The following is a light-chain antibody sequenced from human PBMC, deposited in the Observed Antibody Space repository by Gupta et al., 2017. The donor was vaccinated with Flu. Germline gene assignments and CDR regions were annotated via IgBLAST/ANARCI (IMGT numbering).Light chain of an antibody. J-gene: IGLJ3*02. V-gene: IGLV1-47*01. CDR3: AAWDDSLSGGV. Sequence: QSVLTQPPSASGTPGQRVTTSCSGSSSNIGSNYVYWYQQLPGTAPKLLIYRNIQRPSGVPDRFSGSKSGTSASLAISGLRSEDEADYYCAAWDDSLSGGVFGGGTKLTVL. CDR1: SSNIGSNY. CDR2: RNI.